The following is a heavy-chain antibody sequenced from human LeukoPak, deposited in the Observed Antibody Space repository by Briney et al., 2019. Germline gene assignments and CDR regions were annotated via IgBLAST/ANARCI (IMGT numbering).Heavy chain of an antibody. CDR1: GFTFSSYA. J-gene: IGHJ3*02. D-gene: IGHD3-22*01. V-gene: IGHV3-30-3*01. CDR2: ISYDGSNK. CDR3: ARAPPNYYDSSGYYLFSYAFDI. Sequence: GRSLRLSCAASGFTFSSYAMHWVRQAPGKGLEWVAVISYDGSNKYYADSVKGRFTIFRDNSKNTLYLQMNSLRAEDTAVYYCARAPPNYYDSSGYYLFSYAFDIWGQGTMVTVSS.